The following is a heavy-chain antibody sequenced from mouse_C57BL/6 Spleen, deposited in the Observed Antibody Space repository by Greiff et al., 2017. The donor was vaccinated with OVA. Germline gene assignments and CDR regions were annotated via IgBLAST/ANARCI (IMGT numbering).Heavy chain of an antibody. Sequence: VQLQQSGAELVKPGASVKISCKASGYAFSSYWMNWVKQRPGKGLEWIGQIYPGDGDTNYNGKFKGKATLTADKSSSTAYMQLSSLTSEDSAVYFCARSKSSYDAMDYWGQGTSVTVSS. V-gene: IGHV1-80*01. CDR3: ARSKSSYDAMDY. J-gene: IGHJ4*01. CDR1: GYAFSSYW. CDR2: IYPGDGDT. D-gene: IGHD1-1*01.